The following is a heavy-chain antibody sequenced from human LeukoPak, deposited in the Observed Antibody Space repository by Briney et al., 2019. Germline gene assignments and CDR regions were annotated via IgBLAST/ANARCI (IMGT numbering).Heavy chain of an antibody. Sequence: GASVKVSCKVSGYTLTELSMHWVRQAPGKGLEWMGGFDPEDGETIYAQKFQGRVTMTEDTSTDTAYMELSSLRSEDTAVYYCATGGAAAGLNWFDPWGQGTLATVSS. CDR3: ATGGAAAGLNWFDP. J-gene: IGHJ5*02. CDR2: FDPEDGET. CDR1: GYTLTELS. D-gene: IGHD6-13*01. V-gene: IGHV1-24*01.